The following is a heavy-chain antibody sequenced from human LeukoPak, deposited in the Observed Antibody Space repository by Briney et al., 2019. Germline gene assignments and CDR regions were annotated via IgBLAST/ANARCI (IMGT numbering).Heavy chain of an antibody. Sequence: GASVKVSCKASGYTFTSYGISWVRQAPGQGLEWMGWISAYNGNTNYAQKLQGRVTMTTDTSTSTAYMKLRSLRSDDTAVYYCARDSCSSTSCYFYYYYYGMDVWGQGTTVTVSS. CDR1: GYTFTSYG. V-gene: IGHV1-18*01. CDR2: ISAYNGNT. J-gene: IGHJ6*02. D-gene: IGHD2-2*01. CDR3: ARDSCSSTSCYFYYYYYGMDV.